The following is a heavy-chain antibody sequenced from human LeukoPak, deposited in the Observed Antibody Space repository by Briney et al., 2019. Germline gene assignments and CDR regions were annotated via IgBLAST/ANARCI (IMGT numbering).Heavy chain of an antibody. J-gene: IGHJ5*02. V-gene: IGHV4-4*07. CDR3: ARGTDSSGFYNSYFDP. CDR1: GGAISGFY. Sequence: SETLSLTCTVSGGAISGFYWSWIRQPAGKGLEWIGRIYSSGTTNYNPSLQSRVTMSVDTSKNQFSLRLNSVTAADTAVYYCARGTDSSGFYNSYFDPWGQGTLVTVSS. D-gene: IGHD3-22*01. CDR2: IYSSGTT.